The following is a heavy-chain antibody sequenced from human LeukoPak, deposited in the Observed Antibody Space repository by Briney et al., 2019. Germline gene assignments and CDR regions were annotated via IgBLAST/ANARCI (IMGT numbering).Heavy chain of an antibody. CDR2: IKQDGSEK. J-gene: IGHJ4*02. D-gene: IGHD3-22*01. CDR1: GFTFSSYW. V-gene: IGHV3-7*03. Sequence: GGSLRLSCAVSGFTFSSYWMSWVRQAPGKGLEWVANIKQDGSEKYYVDSVKGRFTISRDNAKNSLYLQMNSLGAEDTAVYHCARDFTMIIQVPDYWGQGTLVTVSS. CDR3: ARDFTMIIQVPDY.